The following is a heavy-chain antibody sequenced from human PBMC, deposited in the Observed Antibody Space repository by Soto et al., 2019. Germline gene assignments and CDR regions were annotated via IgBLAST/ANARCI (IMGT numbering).Heavy chain of an antibody. CDR1: GGSFSGYY. Sequence: QVQLQQWGAGLLKPSETLSLTCAVYGGSFSGYYWSWIRQPPGKGLEWIGEINHSGSTNYNPSLKSRVTIAVDTAKNQFSLKLSFVTAADTAVYYCARRARLYYYYYIDVWVKGTTVTVSS. V-gene: IGHV4-34*01. D-gene: IGHD6-6*01. CDR2: INHSGST. CDR3: ARRARLYYYYYIDV. J-gene: IGHJ6*03.